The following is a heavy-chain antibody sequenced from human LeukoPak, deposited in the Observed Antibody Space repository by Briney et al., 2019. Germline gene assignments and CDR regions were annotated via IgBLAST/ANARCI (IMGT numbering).Heavy chain of an antibody. V-gene: IGHV4-34*01. CDR2: INHSGST. J-gene: IGHJ6*03. CDR1: GGSFSGYY. Sequence: SETLSLTCAVYGGSFSGYYWSWIRQPPGKGLEWIGEINHSGSTNTNPSLKSRVTISVDTSKNQFSLKLSSVTAADTAVYYCARLKRPNRGSYIYYYYMDVWGKGTTVTVSS. D-gene: IGHD1-26*01. CDR3: ARLKRPNRGSYIYYYYMDV.